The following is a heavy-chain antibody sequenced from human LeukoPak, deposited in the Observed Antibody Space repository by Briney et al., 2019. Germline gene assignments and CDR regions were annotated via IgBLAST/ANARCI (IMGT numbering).Heavy chain of an antibody. V-gene: IGHV4-38-2*02. CDR2: IHHGGTT. CDR1: GGSFSGYY. Sequence: RTSETLSLTCAVYGGSFSGYYWGWIRQTPGKGLEWIGSIHHGGTTYYNPSLKSRVNTSVDTSKNLFSLKLSSLTAADTAVYYCARDMRGATGPFDYWGQGTLVTVSS. D-gene: IGHD1-26*01. CDR3: ARDMRGATGPFDY. J-gene: IGHJ4*02.